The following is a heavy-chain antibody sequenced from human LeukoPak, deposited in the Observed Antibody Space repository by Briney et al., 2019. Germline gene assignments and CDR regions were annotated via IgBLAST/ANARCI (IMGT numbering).Heavy chain of an antibody. V-gene: IGHV3-48*03. CDR3: ARPYSSGWYEFDY. CDR2: ISSSGSTI. Sequence: GGSLRLSCAASGFTFSSYEMNWVCQAPGKGLERVSYISSSGSTIYYADSVKGRFTISRDNAKNSLYLQMNSLRAEDTAVYYCARPYSSGWYEFDYWGQGTLVTVSS. J-gene: IGHJ4*02. D-gene: IGHD6-19*01. CDR1: GFTFSSYE.